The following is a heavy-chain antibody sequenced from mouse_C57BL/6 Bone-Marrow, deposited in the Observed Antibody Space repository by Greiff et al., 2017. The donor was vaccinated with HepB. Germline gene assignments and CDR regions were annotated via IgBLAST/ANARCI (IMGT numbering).Heavy chain of an antibody. CDR1: GFTFPTSS. D-gene: IGHD2-3*01. V-gene: IGHV14-3*01. CDR3: ARDDAYSFAD. CDR2: IDPANGNT. J-gene: IGHJ3*01. Sequence: LLPSLSALFPPGSSLPFSFTASGFTFPTSSLPWVKPTPEQGLEWIGSIDPANGNTKYAPKIQGKATITADTSSNTAYLQLSSLTSEDTAIYYCARDDAYSFADWGKGTLVTVSA.